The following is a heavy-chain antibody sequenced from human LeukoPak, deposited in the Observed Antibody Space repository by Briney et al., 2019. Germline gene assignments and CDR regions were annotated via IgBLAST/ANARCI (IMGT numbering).Heavy chain of an antibody. CDR2: ISYDGSNK. CDR1: GFTFSTYA. V-gene: IGHV3-30*04. D-gene: IGHD6-13*01. J-gene: IGHJ6*03. CDR3: AKDQIGSSSWPYYMDV. Sequence: GGSLRLSCTASGFTFSTYAMHWVRQAPGKGLEWVAVISYDGSNKYHADSVKGRFTISRDNSKNTLYLQMNSLRAEDTAVYYCAKDQIGSSSWPYYMDVWGKGTTVTISS.